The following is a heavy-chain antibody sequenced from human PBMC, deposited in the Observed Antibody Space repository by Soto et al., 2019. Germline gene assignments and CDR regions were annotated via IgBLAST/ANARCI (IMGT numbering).Heavy chain of an antibody. J-gene: IGHJ4*02. Sequence: GGSLRLSCATSGFTFSNYWIHWVRQAPGEGLVWVSRINPDATTINYADSVKGRFTVSRDNAKNTLYLQMNSLSAEDTAAYYCATAGSYRCDHWGRGTRVTVSS. D-gene: IGHD3-10*01. CDR1: GFTFSNYW. CDR3: ATAGSYRCDH. CDR2: INPDATTI. V-gene: IGHV3-74*01.